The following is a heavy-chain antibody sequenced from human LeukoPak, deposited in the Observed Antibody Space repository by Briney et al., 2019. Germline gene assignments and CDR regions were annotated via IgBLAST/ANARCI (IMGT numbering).Heavy chain of an antibody. J-gene: IGHJ4*02. CDR3: ARIGYSSSSFDY. CDR2: IKQDGGER. D-gene: IGHD6-13*01. CDR1: GFTFSRYW. Sequence: GGSLRLSCAASGFTFSRYWMSWVRQAPGKGLEWVANIKQDGGERNYVDSLKGRFTISRDNAKNSLYLQMNSLRDEDTAVYHCARIGYSSSSFDYWGQGTRVTVSS. V-gene: IGHV3-7*01.